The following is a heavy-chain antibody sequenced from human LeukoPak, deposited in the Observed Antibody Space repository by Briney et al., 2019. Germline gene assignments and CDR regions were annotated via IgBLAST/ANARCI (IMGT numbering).Heavy chain of an antibody. CDR3: AKDILAYCGGDCYPFDY. D-gene: IGHD2-21*02. CDR1: GFTFSSYG. Sequence: GGSLRLSCAASGFTFSSYGMHWVRQAPGKVLEWVAFIRYDGSNKYYADSVKGRFTISRDNSKNTLYLQMNSLRAEDTAVYYCAKDILAYCGGDCYPFDYWGQGTLVTVSS. V-gene: IGHV3-30*02. J-gene: IGHJ4*02. CDR2: IRYDGSNK.